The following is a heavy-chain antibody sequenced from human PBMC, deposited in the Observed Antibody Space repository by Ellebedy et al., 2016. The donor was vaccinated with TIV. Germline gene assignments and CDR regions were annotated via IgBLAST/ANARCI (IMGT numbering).Heavy chain of an antibody. CDR2: INSGSSTM. Sequence: GESLKISCAASGFTFSSYSMNWVRQAPGKGLEWVSYINSGSSTMYYADSVKGRFTISRDNAKNSLYLQMNSLRAEDTAVYYCARDVGIAAADHGMDVWGQGTTVTVSS. CDR3: ARDVGIAAADHGMDV. V-gene: IGHV3-48*04. D-gene: IGHD6-13*01. CDR1: GFTFSSYS. J-gene: IGHJ6*02.